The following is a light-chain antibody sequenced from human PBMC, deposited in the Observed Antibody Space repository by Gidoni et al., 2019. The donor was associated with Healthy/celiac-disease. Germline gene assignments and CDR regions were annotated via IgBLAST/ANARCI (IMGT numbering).Light chain of an antibody. CDR3: QQYNNWPGT. V-gene: IGKV3-15*01. CDR1: QSVSSN. CDR2: GAS. Sequence: EIVMTQSPATLSVSQGERATLSCRASQSVSSNLAWYQQKPGQAPRPLIYGASTRATGIPARFSGSGSGTEFTLTISSLQSEDFAVYYCQQYNNWPGTFGQGTKVEIK. J-gene: IGKJ1*01.